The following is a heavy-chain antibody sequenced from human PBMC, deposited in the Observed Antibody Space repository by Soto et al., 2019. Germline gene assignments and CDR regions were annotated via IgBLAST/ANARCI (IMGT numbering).Heavy chain of an antibody. V-gene: IGHV3-33*01. D-gene: IGHD6-6*01. CDR2: IWYDGSNK. CDR3: AVPQHIAVRRMGGAFDV. J-gene: IGHJ3*01. Sequence: GGSLRLSCAASGFTFSSYGMHWVRQAPGKGLEWVAVIWYDGSNKYYADSVKGRFTISRDNSKNTLYLQMNSLRAEDTAVYYCAVPQHIAVRRMGGAFDVWGQGTLVTVSS. CDR1: GFTFSSYG.